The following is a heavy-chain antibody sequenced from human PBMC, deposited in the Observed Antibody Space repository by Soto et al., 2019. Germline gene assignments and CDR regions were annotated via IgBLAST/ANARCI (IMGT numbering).Heavy chain of an antibody. V-gene: IGHV4-31*03. CDR3: ARVVIHFGWFDP. CDR1: GGSISSSSYY. J-gene: IGHJ5*02. CDR2: IYYSGST. D-gene: IGHD3-22*01. Sequence: SETLSLTYTVSGGSISSSSYYWGWIRQPPGKGLEWIGYIYYSGSTYYNPSLKSRVTISVDTSKNQFSLKLSSVTAADTAVYYCARVVIHFGWFDPWGQGTLVTVSS.